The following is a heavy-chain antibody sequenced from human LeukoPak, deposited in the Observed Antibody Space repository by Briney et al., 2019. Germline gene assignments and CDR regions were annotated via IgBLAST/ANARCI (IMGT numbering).Heavy chain of an antibody. CDR1: GFTFSTYT. V-gene: IGHV3-21*01. CDR2: ISSSSGYI. Sequence: GGSLRLSCAASGFTFSTYTMNWVRQAPGKGLEWVSSISSSSGYIYYADSLKGRFTISRDNAKNSLYMQMNSLRAEDTAVYYCARDVSFKVFDPWGQGTLVTVSS. CDR3: ARDVSFKVFDP. D-gene: IGHD2/OR15-2a*01. J-gene: IGHJ5*02.